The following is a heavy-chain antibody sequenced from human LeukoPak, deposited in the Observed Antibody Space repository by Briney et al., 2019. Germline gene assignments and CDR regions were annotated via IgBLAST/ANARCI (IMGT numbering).Heavy chain of an antibody. J-gene: IGHJ4*02. CDR1: GYSISSGYY. CDR2: IYHSGIT. D-gene: IGHD2-2*01. CDR3: ARTKYCSTDACYKGMYYFDY. Sequence: SETLSLTCTVSGYSISSGYYWGWIRQPPGEGLEWIGSIYHSGITYYNPSLKSRVTISVDTSKNQFSLKLSSVTAADSAVYYCARTKYCSTDACYKGMYYFDYWGQGNLVTVSS. V-gene: IGHV4-38-2*02.